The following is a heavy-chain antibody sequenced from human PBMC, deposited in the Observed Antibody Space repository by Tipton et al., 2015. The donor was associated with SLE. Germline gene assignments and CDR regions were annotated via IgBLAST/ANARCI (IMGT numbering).Heavy chain of an antibody. CDR1: GFPFSDYY. Sequence: LRLSCAASGFPFSDYYMTWIRQAPGKGLEWVSYMSNTGNTNYNPSLKSRVTISVDTSKTHISLRLTSVTAADTAVYYCARGGLGSDLRGSIYFGYWGQGTLVTVSS. D-gene: IGHD7-27*01. CDR2: MSNTGNT. CDR3: ARGGLGSDLRGSIYFGY. J-gene: IGHJ4*02. V-gene: IGHV4-34*01.